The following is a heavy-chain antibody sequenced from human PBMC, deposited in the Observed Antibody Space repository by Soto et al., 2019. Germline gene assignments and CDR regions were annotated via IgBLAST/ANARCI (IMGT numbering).Heavy chain of an antibody. V-gene: IGHV4-34*01. J-gene: IGHJ5*02. CDR2: INHSGNT. Sequence: KPSETLSLTCAVYGASLSDNYCNWLRQPPGKGLEWIGEINHSGNTNYNPSLRSRVTISIDTSKNQLSLNLRSVSAADTAVYYCARGRGEFYAWGQGPPVTVSS. CDR3: ARGRGEFYA. D-gene: IGHD2-21*01. CDR1: GASLSDNY.